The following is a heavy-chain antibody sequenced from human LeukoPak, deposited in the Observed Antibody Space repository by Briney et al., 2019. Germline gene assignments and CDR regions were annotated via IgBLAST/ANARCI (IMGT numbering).Heavy chain of an antibody. CDR3: ANKKKSRYIVVDTAFNFGY. J-gene: IGHJ4*02. V-gene: IGHV3-23*01. Sequence: GRSLRLSCAASGFTFSSYGMSWVRQAPGKGLEWVSAISCDGSSKYYADSVKGRFTISRDNSKNTLYLQMNSIRTEDTAVYYCANKKKSRYIVVDTAFNFGYQGQGALVTVCS. D-gene: IGHD2-21*02. CDR1: GFTFSSYG. CDR2: ISCDGSSK.